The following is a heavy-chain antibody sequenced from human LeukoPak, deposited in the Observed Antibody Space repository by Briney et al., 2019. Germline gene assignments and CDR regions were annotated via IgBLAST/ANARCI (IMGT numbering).Heavy chain of an antibody. CDR3: ARDPGDIVGATNWFDP. Sequence: ASVTVSCKASGYTFTGYYMHWVRQAPGQGLEWMGWINPNSGGTNYAQKFQGRVTMTRDTSISTAYMELSRLRSDDTAVYYCARDPGDIVGATNWFDPWGQGTLVTVSS. J-gene: IGHJ5*01. D-gene: IGHD1-26*01. CDR2: INPNSGGT. CDR1: GYTFTGYY. V-gene: IGHV1-2*02.